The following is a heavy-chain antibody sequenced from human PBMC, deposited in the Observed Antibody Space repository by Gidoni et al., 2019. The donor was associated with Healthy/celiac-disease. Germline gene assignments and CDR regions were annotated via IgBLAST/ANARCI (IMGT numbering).Heavy chain of an antibody. CDR1: GFTFSSYS. CDR3: ARAGYSSSWYLNYFDY. J-gene: IGHJ4*02. V-gene: IGHV3-21*01. Sequence: EVQLVESGGGLVKPGGSLRLSCAASGFTFSSYSMNWVRQAPGKGLEWVSSISSSSSYIYYADSVKGRFTISRDNAKNSLYLQMNSLRAEDTAVYYCARAGYSSSWYLNYFDYWGQGTLVTVSS. D-gene: IGHD6-13*01. CDR2: ISSSSSYI.